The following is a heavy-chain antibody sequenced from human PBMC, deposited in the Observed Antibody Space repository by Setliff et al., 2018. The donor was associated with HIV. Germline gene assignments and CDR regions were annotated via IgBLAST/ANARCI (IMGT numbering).Heavy chain of an antibody. Sequence: SETLSLTCTVSGGSLTFGAYYWSWIRQHPGKGLEWIGYIYNSGNPYYHPSLESRGTISVDMSKNQFSLNLSSVTAADTAVYYCARSIAGTGFNYYYFMDVWGKGTTVTVTS. CDR3: ARSIAGTGFNYYYFMDV. CDR2: IYNSGNP. J-gene: IGHJ6*03. D-gene: IGHD6-13*01. CDR1: GGSLTFGAYY. V-gene: IGHV4-31*03.